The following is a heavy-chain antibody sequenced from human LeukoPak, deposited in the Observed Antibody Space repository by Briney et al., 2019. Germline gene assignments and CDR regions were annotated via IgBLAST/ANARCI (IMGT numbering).Heavy chain of an antibody. V-gene: IGHV1-18*01. CDR1: GYTFASYG. D-gene: IGHD6-19*01. Sequence: GASVKVSCKASGYTFASYGISWVRQAPGQGLEWMGWISAYNGNTNYAQKLQGRVTMTTDTSTSTAYMELRSLRSDDTAVYYCARSSWGAVAGTSWFDPWGQGTLVTVSS. CDR2: ISAYNGNT. J-gene: IGHJ5*02. CDR3: ARSSWGAVAGTSWFDP.